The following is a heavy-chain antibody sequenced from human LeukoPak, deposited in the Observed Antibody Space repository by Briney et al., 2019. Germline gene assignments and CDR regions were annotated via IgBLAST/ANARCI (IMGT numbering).Heavy chain of an antibody. CDR3: ARHRNEYGYGGYQVIDY. D-gene: IGHD4-17*01. Sequence: PSETLSLTCTVSGGSISSSSYYWGWIRQPPGKGLEWIGSIYYSGSTYYNPSLKSRVTISVDTSKNQFSLKLSSVTAADTAVYYCARHRNEYGYGGYQVIDYWGQGTLVTVSS. CDR1: GGSISSSSYY. CDR2: IYYSGST. J-gene: IGHJ4*02. V-gene: IGHV4-39*01.